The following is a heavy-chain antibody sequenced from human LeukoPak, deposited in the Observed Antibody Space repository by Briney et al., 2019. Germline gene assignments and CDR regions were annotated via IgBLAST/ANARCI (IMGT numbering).Heavy chain of an antibody. CDR3: ARDEGVSFDY. Sequence: PGGSLRLSCAASGFTFSDYSMNWVRQAPGKGLEWVSYISSSSSTVYYADSVKGRFTISRDNAKNSLYLQMNSLRAEDTAVYYCARDEGVSFDYWGQGTLVTVSS. CDR1: GFTFSDYS. V-gene: IGHV3-48*04. J-gene: IGHJ4*02. CDR2: ISSSSSTV.